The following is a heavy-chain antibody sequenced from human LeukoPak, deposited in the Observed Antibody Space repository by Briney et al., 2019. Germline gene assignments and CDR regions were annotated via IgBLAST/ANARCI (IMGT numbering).Heavy chain of an antibody. CDR1: GGSISSSSYY. Sequence: KPSETLSLPCTVSGGSISSSSYYWGWIRQPPGKGLEWIGSIYYTGSTYYNPSLKSRVTISVDTSKNQFSLKLSSVTAADTAVYYCRSTDTAMGPFDYWGQGTLVTVSS. CDR3: RSTDTAMGPFDY. CDR2: IYYTGST. J-gene: IGHJ4*02. V-gene: IGHV4-39*01. D-gene: IGHD5-18*01.